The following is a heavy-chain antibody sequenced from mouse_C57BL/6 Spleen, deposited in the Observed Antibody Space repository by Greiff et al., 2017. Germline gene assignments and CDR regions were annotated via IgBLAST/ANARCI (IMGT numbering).Heavy chain of an antibody. Sequence: EVQLQQSGAELVRPGASAKLSCTASGFNIKDDYMHWVKQRPEQGLEWIGWIDPENGDTEYASKFQGKATITADTSSNTAYLQLSSLTSEDTAVYYCTRGYYVFYAMDYWGQGTSVTVSS. V-gene: IGHV14-4*01. CDR1: GFNIKDDY. CDR3: TRGYYVFYAMDY. D-gene: IGHD2-3*01. J-gene: IGHJ4*01. CDR2: IDPENGDT.